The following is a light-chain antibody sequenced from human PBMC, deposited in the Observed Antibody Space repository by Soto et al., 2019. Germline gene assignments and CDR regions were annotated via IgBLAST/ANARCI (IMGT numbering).Light chain of an antibody. CDR3: QQYDSSPLN. J-gene: IGKJ4*01. V-gene: IGKV3-20*01. Sequence: EMVLAQSPDTLSLSPGERATLSCRTSQSMSTNYLAWYQQKSGQPPRLLIYGASIRATGIPDRFSGSGSGTDFTLTISRLEPEDFAVYYCQQYDSSPLNFGGGAKVESK. CDR2: GAS. CDR1: QSMSTNY.